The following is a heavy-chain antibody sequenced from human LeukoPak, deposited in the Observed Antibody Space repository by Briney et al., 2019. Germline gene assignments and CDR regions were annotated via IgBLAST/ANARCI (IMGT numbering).Heavy chain of an antibody. CDR1: GFTVSTNF. Sequence: GGSLRLSCVVSGFTVSTNFMSWVRQAPGERLEWVSVIYSGGSTYYADSVKGRFTISRDNSKNTLYLQMNSLRDEDTAVYYCARTRVDTTTFDYFDYWGQGTLVTVSS. J-gene: IGHJ4*02. V-gene: IGHV3-53*01. D-gene: IGHD4-11*01. CDR3: ARTRVDTTTFDYFDY. CDR2: IYSGGST.